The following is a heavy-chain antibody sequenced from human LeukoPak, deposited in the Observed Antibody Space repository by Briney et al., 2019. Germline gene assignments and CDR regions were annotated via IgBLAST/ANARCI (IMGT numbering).Heavy chain of an antibody. V-gene: IGHV4-4*02. Sequence: SETLSLTCTVSGDSINSLDLWSWVRQPPGKGLEWIGEMYLSGTTHSNPSVKSRVTISLDKSKNQFFLNLSSVTAADTAVYYCAGLVGRYSSGLYYYYFDYWGQGTLVTVSS. D-gene: IGHD3-22*01. J-gene: IGHJ4*02. CDR3: AGLVGRYSSGLYYYYFDY. CDR1: GDSINSLDL. CDR2: MYLSGTT.